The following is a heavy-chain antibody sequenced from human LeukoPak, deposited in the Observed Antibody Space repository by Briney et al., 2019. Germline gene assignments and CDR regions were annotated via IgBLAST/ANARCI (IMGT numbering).Heavy chain of an antibody. Sequence: SETLSLTCAVYGGSFSGYYWGWIRQPPGKGLEWIANIYYSGSTYYNPSLKSRVTISVDTSKNQFSPKLSSVTAADTAVYYCAGLIRPGWFDPWGQGTLVTVSS. J-gene: IGHJ5*02. CDR1: GGSFSGYY. V-gene: IGHV4-34*01. CDR3: AGLIRPGWFDP. CDR2: IYYSGST. D-gene: IGHD1-14*01.